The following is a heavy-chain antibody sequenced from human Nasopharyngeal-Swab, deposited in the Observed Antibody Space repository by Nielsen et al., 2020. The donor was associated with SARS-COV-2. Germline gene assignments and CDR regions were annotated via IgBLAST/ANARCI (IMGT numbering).Heavy chain of an antibody. D-gene: IGHD4-17*01. J-gene: IGHJ4*02. Sequence: GGSLRLSCVASGFTFSRYGMNWVRQAPGKGLERVSSISSSSTYIYYADSVKGRFTISRDNAQNSLYLQMSSLRAEDTAVYYCARMGPPLATVTTGDYWGQGTLVTVSS. CDR2: ISSSSTYI. CDR1: GFTFSRYG. CDR3: ARMGPPLATVTTGDY. V-gene: IGHV3-21*01.